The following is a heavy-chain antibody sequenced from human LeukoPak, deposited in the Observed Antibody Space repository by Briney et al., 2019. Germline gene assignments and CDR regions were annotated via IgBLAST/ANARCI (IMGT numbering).Heavy chain of an antibody. CDR3: ARLKRVYCSSTSCYPLDY. Sequence: SETLSLTCAVSGGSISSGGYSWSWIQQPPGKGLEWIGYIYHSGSTYYNPSLKSRVTISVDTSKNQFSLKLSSVTAADTAVYYCARLKRVYCSSTSCYPLDYWGQGTLVTVSS. D-gene: IGHD2-2*01. J-gene: IGHJ4*02. CDR1: GGSISSGGYS. CDR2: IYHSGST. V-gene: IGHV4-30-2*01.